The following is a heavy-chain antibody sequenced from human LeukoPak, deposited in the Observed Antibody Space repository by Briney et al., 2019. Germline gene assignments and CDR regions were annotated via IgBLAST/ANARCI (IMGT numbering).Heavy chain of an antibody. CDR3: AKSQGSGYYNYFVY. V-gene: IGHV3-23*01. Sequence: GGSLRLSCAASGFTFSSYTMSWVRQAPGKGLEWVSVFTASGGNTYYADSVKGRFTISRDNSKNTLDLQMNSLRAEDTAVYYCAKSQGSGYYNYFVYWAQGTLVTVSS. CDR2: FTASGGNT. CDR1: GFTFSSYT. J-gene: IGHJ4*02. D-gene: IGHD3-22*01.